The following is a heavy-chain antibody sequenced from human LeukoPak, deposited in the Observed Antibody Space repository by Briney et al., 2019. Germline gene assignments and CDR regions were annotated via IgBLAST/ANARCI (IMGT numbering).Heavy chain of an antibody. CDR3: ARTKQLVRGNYYYYYYMDV. V-gene: IGHV5-51*01. CDR1: GYSFTSYW. D-gene: IGHD6-6*01. Sequence: GESLKISCKGSGYSFTSYWIGWVRQMPGKVLAWIGIIYPGDSDTRYSPSFQGQVTISADKSISTAYLQWSSLKASDTAMYYCARTKQLVRGNYYYYYYMDVWGKGTTVTVSS. J-gene: IGHJ6*03. CDR2: IYPGDSDT.